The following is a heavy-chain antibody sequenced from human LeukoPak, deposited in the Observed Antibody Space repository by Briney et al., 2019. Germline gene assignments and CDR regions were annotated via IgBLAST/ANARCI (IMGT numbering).Heavy chain of an antibody. J-gene: IGHJ6*02. CDR1: GGSISSSSYY. CDR2: IYYSGST. V-gene: IGHV4-39*01. Sequence: PSETLSLTCTVSGGSISSSSYYWGWVRQPPGKGLEWIGSIYYSGSTYYNPSLKSRVTISVYTSKNQFSLKLSSMTAADTAVYYCAKQPTGRSYYGMDVWGQGTTVTVSS. D-gene: IGHD1-14*01. CDR3: AKQPTGRSYYGMDV.